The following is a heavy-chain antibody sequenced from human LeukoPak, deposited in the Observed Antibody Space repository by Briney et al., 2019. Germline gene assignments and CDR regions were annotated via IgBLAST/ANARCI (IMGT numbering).Heavy chain of an antibody. D-gene: IGHD5-24*01. Sequence: SETLSLTCAVYGGSFSGYYWSWIRQPPGEGLEWIGSIYYSGSTYYNPSLKSRVTISVDTSKNQFSLKLNSVTAADTAVYYCARHRSKWLQSSFDYWGQGTLVTVSS. V-gene: IGHV4-34*01. CDR2: IYYSGST. J-gene: IGHJ4*02. CDR1: GGSFSGYY. CDR3: ARHRSKWLQSSFDY.